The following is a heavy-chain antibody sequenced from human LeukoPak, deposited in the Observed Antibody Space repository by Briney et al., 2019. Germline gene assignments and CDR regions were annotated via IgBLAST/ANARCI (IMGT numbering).Heavy chain of an antibody. CDR3: ARRYCSNGICYHYFDY. J-gene: IGHJ4*02. D-gene: IGHD2-8*01. Sequence: GGSLRLSCAASGFTFSSYWMSWVRQPPGKGLEWVANIKQDGSEKYYVDSVKGRFTISRDNAKNLLYLQMNSLRAEDTAVYYCARRYCSNGICYHYFDYWGQGTLVTVSS. CDR2: IKQDGSEK. CDR1: GFTFSSYW. V-gene: IGHV3-7*01.